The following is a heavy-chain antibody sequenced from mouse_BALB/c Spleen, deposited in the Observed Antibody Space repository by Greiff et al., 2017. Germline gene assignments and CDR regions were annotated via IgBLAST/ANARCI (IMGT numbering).Heavy chain of an antibody. V-gene: IGHV5-4*02. D-gene: IGHD1-1*01. CDR3: ARRGILDGSSYSDYYAMDY. J-gene: IGHJ4*01. Sequence: EVHLVESGGGLVTPGGSLKLSCAASGFTFSDYYMYWVRQPPGKRLEWVGTISDGGSYTYYPDSVKGRFTISRDNAKNNLYLQMSSLKSDDTAMYYCARRGILDGSSYSDYYAMDYWGQGTSVTVSS. CDR2: ISDGGSYT. CDR1: GFTFSDYY.